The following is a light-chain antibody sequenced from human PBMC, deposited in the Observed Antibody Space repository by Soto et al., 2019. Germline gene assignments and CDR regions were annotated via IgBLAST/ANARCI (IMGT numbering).Light chain of an antibody. J-gene: IGKJ4*01. CDR1: QNIAIY. CDR3: QQLRMYPST. V-gene: IGKV1-9*01. CDR2: AAS. Sequence: IQLTQSPSSLSASVGDRVTITCRASQNIAIYLAWSQQKPGEAPKLLIYAASPLYGGVPSRFSGSGSGTDFALTITSLQAEDFATYYCQQLRMYPSTFGGGTKVEIK.